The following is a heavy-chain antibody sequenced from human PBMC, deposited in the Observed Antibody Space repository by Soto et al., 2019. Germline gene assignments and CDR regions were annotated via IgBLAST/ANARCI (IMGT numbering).Heavy chain of an antibody. V-gene: IGHV3-30-3*01. D-gene: IGHD3-22*01. CDR1: GFTFSSYA. CDR3: ARDSKHRGYYYSNYYYYGMDV. CDR2: ISYDGSNK. Sequence: PGGSLRLSCAASGFTFSSYAMHWVRQAPGKGLEWVAVISYDGSNKYYADSVEGRFTISRDNSKNTLYLQMNSLRAEDTAVYYCARDSKHRGYYYSNYYYYGMDVWGQGTTVTVSS. J-gene: IGHJ6*02.